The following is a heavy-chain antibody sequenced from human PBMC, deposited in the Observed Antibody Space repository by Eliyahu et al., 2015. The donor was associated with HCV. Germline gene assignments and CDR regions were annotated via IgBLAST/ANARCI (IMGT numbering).Heavy chain of an antibody. D-gene: IGHD6-19*01. CDR3: ASGGGGIAVAGTGGWFDP. CDR1: GGSITTYX. V-gene: IGHV4-59*01. CDR2: IHYSGST. J-gene: IGHJ5*02. Sequence: QVQLQESGPGLVKPSETLSLPCTVSGGSITTYXWSWXRQPPGKGLEWIGYIHYSGSTTYNPSLKSRVTISLDTSKNQFSLNLTSVTAADTAVYYCASGGGGIAVAGTGGWFDPWGQGTLVTVSS.